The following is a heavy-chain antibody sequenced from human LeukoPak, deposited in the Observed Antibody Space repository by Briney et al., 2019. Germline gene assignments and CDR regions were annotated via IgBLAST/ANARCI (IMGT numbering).Heavy chain of an antibody. J-gene: IGHJ4*02. Sequence: SGGSLRLSCVASGFPFGSYWMTWVRQAPGKGREWVANIKQDGSKKSYVDSVKGRFTISRDNAKNSLYLQMNSLRAEDTAIYYCTRVGYIDEGIDYWGQGTLVTVSS. D-gene: IGHD5-24*01. V-gene: IGHV3-7*04. CDR3: TRVGYIDEGIDY. CDR1: GFPFGSYW. CDR2: IKQDGSKK.